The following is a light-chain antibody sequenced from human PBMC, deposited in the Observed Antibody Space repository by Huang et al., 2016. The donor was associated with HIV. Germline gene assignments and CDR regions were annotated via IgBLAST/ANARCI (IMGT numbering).Light chain of an antibody. Sequence: EIVMTQSPATLSVSPGERATLSCRASQSVSSNLAWYQQKPGQAPRLLIYGASTRATGIPARFSGSGSGTEFTLIISSLQSEDFAVYYCQQYNNWLGTFGQGTKLEIK. J-gene: IGKJ2*01. CDR2: GAS. CDR1: QSVSSN. V-gene: IGKV3-15*01. CDR3: QQYNNWLGT.